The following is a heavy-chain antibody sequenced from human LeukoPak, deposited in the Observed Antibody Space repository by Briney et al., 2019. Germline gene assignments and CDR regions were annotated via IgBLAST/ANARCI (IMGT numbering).Heavy chain of an antibody. CDR1: GYTFTGYY. CDR2: INPNSGGT. CDR3: ARVQSTGLWWSRAGAFDI. J-gene: IGHJ3*02. D-gene: IGHD2-21*01. V-gene: IGHV1-2*02. Sequence: GASVKVSCKASGYTFTGYYMHWVRQAPGQGLEWMGWINPNSGGTNYAQKFQGRVTMTRDTSISTAYMELSSLRSEDTAVYYCARVQSTGLWWSRAGAFDIWGQGTMVTVSS.